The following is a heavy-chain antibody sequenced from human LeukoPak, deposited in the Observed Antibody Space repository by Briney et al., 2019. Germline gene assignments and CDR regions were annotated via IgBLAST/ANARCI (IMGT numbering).Heavy chain of an antibody. CDR2: ISYDGSNK. CDR3: AKDLSPQWLVSSGEGFDY. CDR1: GFTFSSYG. V-gene: IGHV3-30*18. Sequence: PGRSLRLSCAASGFTFSSYGMHWVRQAPGKGLEWVAVISYDGSNKYYADSVKGRFTISRDNSKNTLYLQMNSLRAEDTAVYYCAKDLSPQWLVSSGEGFDYWGQGTLVTVSS. D-gene: IGHD6-19*01. J-gene: IGHJ4*02.